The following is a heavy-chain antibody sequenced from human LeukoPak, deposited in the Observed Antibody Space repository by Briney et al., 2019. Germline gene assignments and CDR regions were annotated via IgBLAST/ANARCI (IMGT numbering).Heavy chain of an antibody. CDR1: GGSISSGGYS. V-gene: IGHV4-30-2*01. J-gene: IGHJ4*02. Sequence: SQTLSLTCAVSGGSISSGGYSWSWIRQPPGKGLEWIGYIYHSGSTCYNPSLKSRVTISVDRSKNQFSLKLSSVTAADTAVYYCARGRKDGGNPADYWGQGTLVTVSS. CDR2: IYHSGST. D-gene: IGHD4-23*01. CDR3: ARGRKDGGNPADY.